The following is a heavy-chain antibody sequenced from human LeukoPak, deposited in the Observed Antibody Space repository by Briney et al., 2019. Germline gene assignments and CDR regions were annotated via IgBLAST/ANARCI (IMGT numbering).Heavy chain of an antibody. J-gene: IGHJ1*01. V-gene: IGHV3-9*01. Sequence: GGSLRLSCEGSAFIFSGHWMNWVRQAPGKGLEWVSGISWNSGSIGYADSVKGRFTISRDNAKNSLYLQMNSLRAEDTALYYCARAYKDRSLAGKKEFFQHWGQGTLVTVSS. CDR1: AFIFSGHW. D-gene: IGHD6-19*01. CDR2: ISWNSGSI. CDR3: ARAYKDRSLAGKKEFFQH.